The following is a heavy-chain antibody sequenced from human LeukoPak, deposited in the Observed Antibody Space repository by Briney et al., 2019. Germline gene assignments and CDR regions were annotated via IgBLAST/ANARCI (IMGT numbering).Heavy chain of an antibody. V-gene: IGHV4-59*01. D-gene: IGHD6-19*01. Sequence: KPSETLSLTCTVSGGSISSYYWSWIRQPTGKGLEWIGYIYYSGSTNYNPSLKSRVTISVDTSKNQFSLKLSSVTAADTAVYYCARGIAVAGRYYYYYYGMDVWGQGTTVTVSS. CDR1: GGSISSYY. CDR2: IYYSGST. CDR3: ARGIAVAGRYYYYYYGMDV. J-gene: IGHJ6*02.